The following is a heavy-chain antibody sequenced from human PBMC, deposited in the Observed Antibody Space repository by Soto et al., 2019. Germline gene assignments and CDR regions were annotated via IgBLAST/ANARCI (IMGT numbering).Heavy chain of an antibody. Sequence: GGSLRLSCAASGFTFSGSAMHWVRQASGKGLEWVGRIRSKANSYATAYAASVKGRFTISRDDSKNTAYLQMNSLKTEDTAVYYCTRLRSHYYMDVWGKGTTVTVSS. CDR3: TRLRSHYYMDV. D-gene: IGHD3-3*01. CDR2: IRSKANSYAT. CDR1: GFTFSGSA. J-gene: IGHJ6*03. V-gene: IGHV3-73*01.